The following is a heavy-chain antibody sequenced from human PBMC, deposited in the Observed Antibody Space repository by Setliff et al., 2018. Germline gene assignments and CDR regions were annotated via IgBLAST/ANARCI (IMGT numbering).Heavy chain of an antibody. J-gene: IGHJ4*02. CDR3: SRLVRYCTATTCQRASGAEN. D-gene: IGHD2-8*02. CDR2: ISAYSGKA. Sequence: ASVKVSCKTSGYTFSSYGISWVRQAPGQGLEWMGWISAYSGKAYYAQKLQDRATMTTDTSTGTAYLELRSLTSDDTAVYYCSRLVRYCTATTCQRASGAENWGQGTRVTVSS. CDR1: GYTFSSYG. V-gene: IGHV1-18*01.